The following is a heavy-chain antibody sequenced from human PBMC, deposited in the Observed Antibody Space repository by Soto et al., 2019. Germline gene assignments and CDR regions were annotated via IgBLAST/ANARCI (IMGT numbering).Heavy chain of an antibody. V-gene: IGHV3-23*01. CDR2: VSQDGTA. Sequence: VQLLESGGGLAQPRGSLRLSCAASGFTFSTYTMAWVRQAPWRGPEWVAGVSQDGTAHYADSVKGRFTISRDNSRDTVYLQMITLRGEDTAVYYCAKDMRPDGVWDFDYWGPGTLVTVSS. D-gene: IGHD4-17*01. J-gene: IGHJ4*02. CDR1: GFTFSTYT. CDR3: AKDMRPDGVWDFDY.